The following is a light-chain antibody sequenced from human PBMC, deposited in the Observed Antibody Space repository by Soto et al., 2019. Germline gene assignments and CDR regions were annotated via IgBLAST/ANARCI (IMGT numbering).Light chain of an antibody. CDR1: QSVSSNY. J-gene: IGKJ5*01. CDR3: QQYDTSPIT. Sequence: EIVLTQSPGTLSLSPGERATLSCRASQSVSSNYLAWYQQTPGQAPRLLISSASSRATGIPDRFSGGGSGTDFTLTISRLEPDDFALYYCQQYDTSPITFGLGTRLESK. CDR2: SAS. V-gene: IGKV3-20*01.